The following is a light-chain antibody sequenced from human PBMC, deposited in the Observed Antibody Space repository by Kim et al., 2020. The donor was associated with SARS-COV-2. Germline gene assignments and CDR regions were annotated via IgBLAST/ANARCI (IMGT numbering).Light chain of an antibody. CDR3: QQYYSTPRT. Sequence: ATINCQSSQSVLYSSNNKNYLAWYQQKPGQPPNLLIYWASTRESGVPDRFSGSGSGTDFTLTISSLQAEDVAVYYCQQYYSTPRTFGQGTKVDIK. J-gene: IGKJ1*01. V-gene: IGKV4-1*01. CDR1: QSVLYSSNNKNY. CDR2: WAS.